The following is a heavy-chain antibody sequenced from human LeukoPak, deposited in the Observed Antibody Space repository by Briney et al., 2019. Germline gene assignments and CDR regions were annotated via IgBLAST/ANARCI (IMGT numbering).Heavy chain of an antibody. CDR2: ISWNSGSI. D-gene: IGHD5-18*01. CDR3: SKASIQEYYFDY. J-gene: IGHJ4*02. CDR1: GFTFDDYA. V-gene: IGHV3-9*01. Sequence: GGSLRLSCAASGFTFDDYAMHWVRQAPGKGLEWVSGISWNSGSIGYADSVKGRFTISRDNAKNSLYLQMNSLRAEDTAFYYCSKASIQEYYFDYWGQGTLVTVSS.